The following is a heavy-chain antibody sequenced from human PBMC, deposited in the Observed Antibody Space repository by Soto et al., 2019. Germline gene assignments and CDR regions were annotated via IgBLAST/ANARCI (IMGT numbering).Heavy chain of an antibody. D-gene: IGHD3-10*01. Sequence: QVQLVQSGAEVKKPGSSVKVSCKASGGTFSSYAISWVRQAPGQGLEWMGGIIPIFGTANYAQKFQGRVTITADDSTSTAYMELSSLRSEDTAVYYCARDRKGITMVRGVIINDAFDIWGQGTMVTVSS. CDR3: ARDRKGITMVRGVIINDAFDI. J-gene: IGHJ3*02. CDR1: GGTFSSYA. CDR2: IIPIFGTA. V-gene: IGHV1-69*01.